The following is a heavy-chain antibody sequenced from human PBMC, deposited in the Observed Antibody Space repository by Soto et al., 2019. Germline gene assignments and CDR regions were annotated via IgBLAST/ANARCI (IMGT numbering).Heavy chain of an antibody. CDR1: GYTFTTYW. V-gene: IGHV5-10-1*01. J-gene: IGHJ4*02. CDR3: ARWADAKSLDY. Sequence: PGESLKIPWKASGYTFTTYWMSRVRQMPGKGLEWMGRIAPSDSYTHYSPSFHGHVRISRDNSKNTLYLQMNSLRVEDTAVYYCARWADAKSLDYWGQGTPVTVSS. CDR2: IAPSDSYT.